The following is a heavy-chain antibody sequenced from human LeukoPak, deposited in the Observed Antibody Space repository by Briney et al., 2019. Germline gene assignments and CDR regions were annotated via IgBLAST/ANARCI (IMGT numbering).Heavy chain of an antibody. V-gene: IGHV4-61*09. Sequence: SETLSLTCTVSGDSISSGDYYWSWIRQPAGKGLEWVGHIYTSGTTSYNPSLKSRVTMSVDTSNNQFSLKVTSVTAADTAVYFCARGGNYWDAFDIWGQGTMITVSS. CDR3: ARGGNYWDAFDI. CDR1: GDSISSGDYY. D-gene: IGHD1-26*01. CDR2: IYTSGTT. J-gene: IGHJ3*02.